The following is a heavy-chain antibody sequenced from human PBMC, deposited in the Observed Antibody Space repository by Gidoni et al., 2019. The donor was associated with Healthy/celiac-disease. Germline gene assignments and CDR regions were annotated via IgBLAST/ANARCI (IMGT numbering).Heavy chain of an antibody. CDR1: GYTFTGYY. V-gene: IGHV1-2*02. Sequence: QVQLVQSGAAVKKPGASVKVSCQASGYTFTGYYINWVRQAPGQGLEWMGWINPNSGGKNDAQKFQGRVTMTRDTSISTAYMELSRLTSDDTAVYYCTRGRTTVDSAWGQGTLVTVSS. D-gene: IGHD4-17*01. CDR2: INPNSGGK. J-gene: IGHJ5*02. CDR3: TRGRTTVDSA.